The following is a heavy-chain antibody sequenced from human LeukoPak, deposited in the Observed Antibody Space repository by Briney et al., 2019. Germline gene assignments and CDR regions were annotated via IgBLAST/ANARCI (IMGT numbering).Heavy chain of an antibody. CDR1: GGSISSYY. V-gene: IGHV4-4*07. CDR2: IYTSGST. D-gene: IGHD6-13*01. CDR3: AGDQYSRSWYEFYAFDI. J-gene: IGHJ3*02. Sequence: SETLSLTCTVSGGSISSYYWSWIRQPAGKGLEWIGRIYTSGSTNYNPSLKSRVAMSVDTSKNQFSLKLSAVTAADTAAYYSAGDQYSRSWYEFYAFDIWGQGTMVTVSS.